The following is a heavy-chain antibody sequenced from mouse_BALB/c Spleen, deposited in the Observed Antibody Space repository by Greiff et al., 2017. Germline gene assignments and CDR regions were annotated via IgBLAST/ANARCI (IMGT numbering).Heavy chain of an antibody. V-gene: IGHV5-6-5*01. Sequence: EVQRVESGGGLVKPGGSLKLSCAASGFTFSSYAMSWVRQTPGKRLEWVASISSGGSTYYPDSVKGRFTISRDNARNILYLQMSSLRSEDTAMYYCAREGVYYGNYWGQGTTLTVSS. CDR3: AREGVYYGNY. J-gene: IGHJ2*01. CDR1: GFTFSSYA. D-gene: IGHD2-1*01. CDR2: ISSGGST.